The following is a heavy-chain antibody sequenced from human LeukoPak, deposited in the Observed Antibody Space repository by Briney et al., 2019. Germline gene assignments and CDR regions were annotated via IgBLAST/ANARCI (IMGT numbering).Heavy chain of an antibody. CDR3: ARDSLSHYYDSSGYYYGGVWFDP. Sequence: GGSLGLSCAASGFTFSSYSMNWVRQAPGKRLEWVSSISSSSSYIYYADSVKGRFTISRDNAKNSLYLQMNSLRAEDTAVYYCARDSLSHYYDSSGYYYGGVWFDPWGQGTLVTVSS. CDR2: ISSSSSYI. V-gene: IGHV3-21*01. CDR1: GFTFSSYS. J-gene: IGHJ5*02. D-gene: IGHD3-22*01.